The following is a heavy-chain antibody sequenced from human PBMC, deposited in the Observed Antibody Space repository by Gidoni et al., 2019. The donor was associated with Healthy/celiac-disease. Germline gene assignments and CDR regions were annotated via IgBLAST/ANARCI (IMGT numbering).Heavy chain of an antibody. CDR1: GFTFSSYE. D-gene: IGHD2-2*01. Sequence: EVQLVESGGGLVQPGGSLRLSCAASGFTFSSYEMNWVRQAPGKGLEWFSYISSSGSTIYYADSVKGRFTISRDNAKNSLYLQMNSLRAEDTAVYYCARDSCSSTSCYSYYGMDVWGQGTTVTVSS. CDR3: ARDSCSSTSCYSYYGMDV. J-gene: IGHJ6*02. CDR2: ISSSGSTI. V-gene: IGHV3-48*03.